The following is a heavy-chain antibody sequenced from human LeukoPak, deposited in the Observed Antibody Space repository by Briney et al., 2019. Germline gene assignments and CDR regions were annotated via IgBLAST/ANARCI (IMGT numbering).Heavy chain of an antibody. D-gene: IGHD3-3*01. Sequence: GGSLRLSCAPSGLTFSDYAMKWVRQAPGKGLEWVSGISASGGGAYYADSVKGRFTISRDNSKNTLHLQMNNLRAEDTAVYYCAKGRGDSCLFFGLWGGASALDHWGQGTLVTASS. CDR3: AKGRGDSCLFFGLWGGASALDH. CDR1: GLTFSDYA. J-gene: IGHJ4*02. CDR2: ISASGGGA. V-gene: IGHV3-23*01.